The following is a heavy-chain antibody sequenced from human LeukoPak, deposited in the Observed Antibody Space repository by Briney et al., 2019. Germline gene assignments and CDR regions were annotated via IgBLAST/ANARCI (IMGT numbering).Heavy chain of an antibody. Sequence: PGGSLRLSCAASGFTFSRYSMNWIRQAPGKGLEWVSSISSSSSNMYYADSVKGRFSISRDNAKNSLYLQMNSLRAEDTAVYYCARGIPELDVWGQGTTVTVSS. CDR3: ARGIPELDV. J-gene: IGHJ6*02. CDR2: ISSSSSNM. CDR1: GFTFSRYS. V-gene: IGHV3-21*01.